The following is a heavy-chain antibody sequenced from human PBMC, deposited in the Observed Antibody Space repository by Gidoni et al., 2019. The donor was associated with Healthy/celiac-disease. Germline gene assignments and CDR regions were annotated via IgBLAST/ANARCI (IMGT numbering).Heavy chain of an antibody. Sequence: EVQLVESGGGLVKPGGSLSLSCAAPGFTFSSYSMHWVRQAPGKGLEWGSSISSSSSYIYYADSVKGRFTISRDNAKNSLYLQMNSLRAEDTAVYYCARDGETYDFWSGYYPHFDYWGQGTLVTVSS. CDR2: ISSSSSYI. D-gene: IGHD3-3*01. V-gene: IGHV3-21*01. CDR3: ARDGETYDFWSGYYPHFDY. CDR1: GFTFSSYS. J-gene: IGHJ4*02.